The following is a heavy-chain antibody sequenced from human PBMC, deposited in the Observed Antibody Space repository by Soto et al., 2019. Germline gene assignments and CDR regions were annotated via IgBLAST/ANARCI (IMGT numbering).Heavy chain of an antibody. CDR1: GFSLSTSEVG. CDR3: AHRRYCSGAGCYLTFDY. J-gene: IGHJ4*02. CDR2: IYWNDDK. Sequence: SGPTLVNPTQTLTLTCTFSGFSLSTSEVGVGWIRQPPGKALEWLALIYWNDDKRYSPSLKSRLTITKDPSKNQVVLTMANMDPVDTATYYCAHRRYCSGAGCYLTFDYWGQGTLVTVSS. V-gene: IGHV2-5*01. D-gene: IGHD2-15*01.